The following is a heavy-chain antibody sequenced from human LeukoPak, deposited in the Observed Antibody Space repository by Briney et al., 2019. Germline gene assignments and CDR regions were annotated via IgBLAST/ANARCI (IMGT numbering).Heavy chain of an antibody. D-gene: IGHD2/OR15-2a*01. V-gene: IGHV3-33*01. CDR2: IWYDGSNK. J-gene: IGHJ4*02. Sequence: GGSLRLSCAASGFTFSSYGMHWVRQAPGKGLEWVALIWYDGSNKYYADSVKGRFTISRDNSKNTLYVQMNSLRAEDTAVYYCARASNCISTTCSVDYWGQGALVSVSS. CDR3: ARASNCISTTCSVDY. CDR1: GFTFSSYG.